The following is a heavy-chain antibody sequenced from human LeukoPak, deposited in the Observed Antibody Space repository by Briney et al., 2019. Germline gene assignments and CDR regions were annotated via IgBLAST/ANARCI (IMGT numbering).Heavy chain of an antibody. CDR3: AKFNGGSYRGGNYYYYYMDV. Sequence: GGSLRLSCAASGSTFSSYGMHWVRQAPGKGLEWVAVISYDGSNKYYADSVKGRFTISRDNSKNTLYLQMNSLRAEDTAVYYCAKFNGGSYRGGNYYYYYMDVWGKGTTVTVSS. V-gene: IGHV3-30*18. D-gene: IGHD1-26*01. CDR1: GSTFSSYG. CDR2: ISYDGSNK. J-gene: IGHJ6*03.